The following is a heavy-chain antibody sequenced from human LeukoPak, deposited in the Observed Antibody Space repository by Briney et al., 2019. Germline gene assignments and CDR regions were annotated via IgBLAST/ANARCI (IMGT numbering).Heavy chain of an antibody. J-gene: IGHJ4*02. V-gene: IGHV4-34*01. CDR1: GGSFSGYY. CDR2: INHSGST. Sequence: PSETLSLTCAVYGGSFSGYYWSWIRQPPGKGLEWIGEINHSGSTNYNPSLKSRVTISVDASKNQFSLKLSSVTAADTAVYYCARGYESRSSSASCLFEYWGQGTLVHVSS. CDR3: ARGYESRSSSASCLFEY. D-gene: IGHD5-12*01.